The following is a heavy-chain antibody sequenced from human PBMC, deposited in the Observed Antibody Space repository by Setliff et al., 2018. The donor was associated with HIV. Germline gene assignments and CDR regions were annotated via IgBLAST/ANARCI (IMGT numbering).Heavy chain of an antibody. Sequence: GASVKVSCVASGFTFRNYWMSWVRQAPGKGLESVANINEDGSEPQYVAAVRGRFTISRDSAKNSVSLQMSSLRAEDTAVYYCVRGRGWILDVWGQGALVTVSS. CDR3: VRGRGWILDV. CDR2: INEDGSEP. CDR1: GFTFRNYW. V-gene: IGHV3-7*01. D-gene: IGHD5-12*01. J-gene: IGHJ4*02.